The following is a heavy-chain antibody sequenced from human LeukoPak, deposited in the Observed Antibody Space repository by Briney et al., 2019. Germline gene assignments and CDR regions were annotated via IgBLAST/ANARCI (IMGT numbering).Heavy chain of an antibody. CDR1: GFTFSGYY. Sequence: GASVKVSCKASGFTFSGYYMHWVRQAPGQGFEWMGWINPNSGGTNFAQKFQGRVTMTRDTSINTVYMELSSLRSDDTAVYYCARLIVNSYDSSGYYLDYWGQGTLVTVSS. D-gene: IGHD3-22*01. J-gene: IGHJ4*02. V-gene: IGHV1-2*02. CDR2: INPNSGGT. CDR3: ARLIVNSYDSSGYYLDY.